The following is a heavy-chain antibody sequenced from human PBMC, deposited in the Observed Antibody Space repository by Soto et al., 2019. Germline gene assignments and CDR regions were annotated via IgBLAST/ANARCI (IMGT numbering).Heavy chain of an antibody. V-gene: IGHV4-4*02. D-gene: IGHD4-17*01. CDR2: IYHIGRP. CDR3: VRLSTVTSRVLDS. CDR1: GGSISSSNW. Sequence: QVQLQESGPGLVKPSGTLSLTCAVSGGSISSSNWWSWVRQPPGKGLEWIREIYHIGRPNYNPSPKRRVTISVDKSKNQSSLNLSSVTAADTAVYYCVRLSTVTSRVLDSWGQGTLVTVSS. J-gene: IGHJ4*02.